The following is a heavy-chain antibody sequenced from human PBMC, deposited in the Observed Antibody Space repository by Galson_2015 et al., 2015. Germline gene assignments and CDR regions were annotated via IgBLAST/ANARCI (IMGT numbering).Heavy chain of an antibody. D-gene: IGHD2-8*01. CDR1: GFIFNYQS. CDR2: IGSSGGPL. Sequence: SLRLSCAASGFIFNYQSMNWVRQAPGKGLEWVSYIGSSGGPLYYADSVEGRFTISRDKGKKSLYLQLNSLRVEDTALYYCVRDVKTGVEDHNSWGQGTLVTVSS. CDR3: VRDVKTGVEDHNS. J-gene: IGHJ5*02. V-gene: IGHV3-48*03.